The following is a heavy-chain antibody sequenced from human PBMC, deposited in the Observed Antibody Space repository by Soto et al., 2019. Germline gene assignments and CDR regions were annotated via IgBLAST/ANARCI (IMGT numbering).Heavy chain of an antibody. CDR2: IIPIFGTA. D-gene: IGHD3-3*01. Sequence: QVQLVQSGAEVKKPGSSVKVSCKASGGTFSSYAISWVRQAPGQGLEWMGGIIPIFGTANYAQKFQGRVTITADESTSTAYMELSSLRSVDTAVYYCAREGITIFGVVTTYYYYGMDVWGQGTTVTVSS. CDR3: AREGITIFGVVTTYYYYGMDV. V-gene: IGHV1-69*01. J-gene: IGHJ6*02. CDR1: GGTFSSYA.